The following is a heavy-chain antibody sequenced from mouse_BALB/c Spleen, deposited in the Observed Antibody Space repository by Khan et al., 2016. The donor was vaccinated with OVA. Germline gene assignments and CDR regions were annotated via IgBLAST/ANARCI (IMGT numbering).Heavy chain of an antibody. J-gene: IGHJ1*01. Sequence: EVQLQQSGPELVKPGASVKVSCKASGYTFPDYYMKWMKQSHGKSLEWIGDINPNNGDTFYNQKFKGKATLTVDKSSNTAYTQLNSLSSEDSAVYYCARGLFDVWGAGTTVTVSS. CDR3: ARGLFDV. V-gene: IGHV1-26*01. CDR2: INPNNGDT. CDR1: GYTFPDYY.